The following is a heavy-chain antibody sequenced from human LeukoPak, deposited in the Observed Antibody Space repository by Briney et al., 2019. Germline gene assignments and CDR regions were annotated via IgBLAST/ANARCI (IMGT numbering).Heavy chain of an antibody. CDR2: ISRDGTNT. V-gene: IGHV3-43*01. CDR3: TKDRYCTTINCPLDY. Sequence: GESLRLSCAASGLNFDEYTFHWDRQAPGRGLEWVSLISRDGTNTKYADSVKGRFTISRDNSRNSLYLQMNSLRSEDSALYYCTKDRYCTTINCPLDYWGQGTLVTVSS. CDR1: GLNFDEYT. D-gene: IGHD2-8*01. J-gene: IGHJ4*02.